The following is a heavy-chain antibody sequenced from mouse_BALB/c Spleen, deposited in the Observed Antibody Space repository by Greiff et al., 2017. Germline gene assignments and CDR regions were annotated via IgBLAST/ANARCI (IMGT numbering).Heavy chain of an antibody. D-gene: IGHD2-14*01. Sequence: EVQLVESGGGLVKPGGSLKLSCAASGFTFSSYAMSWVRQSPEKRLEWVAEISSGGSYTYYPDTVTGRFTISRDNAKNTLYLEMSSLRSEDTAMYYCARGVRPHWYFDVWGAGTTVTVSS. V-gene: IGHV5-9-4*01. CDR3: ARGVRPHWYFDV. J-gene: IGHJ1*01. CDR1: GFTFSSYA. CDR2: ISSGGSYT.